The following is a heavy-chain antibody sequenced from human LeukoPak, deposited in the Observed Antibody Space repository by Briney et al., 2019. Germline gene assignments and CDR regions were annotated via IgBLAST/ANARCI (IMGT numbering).Heavy chain of an antibody. D-gene: IGHD3-22*01. Sequence: SETLSLTCTVSGGSISSYYWSWIRQPPGKGLEWIGYIYYSGSTNYNPSLKSRVTISVDTSKNQFSLKLSSVTAADTAVYYCARIADSSGYYFDYWGQGTLVTVSS. CDR2: IYYSGST. CDR3: ARIADSSGYYFDY. CDR1: GGSISSYY. J-gene: IGHJ4*02. V-gene: IGHV4-59*01.